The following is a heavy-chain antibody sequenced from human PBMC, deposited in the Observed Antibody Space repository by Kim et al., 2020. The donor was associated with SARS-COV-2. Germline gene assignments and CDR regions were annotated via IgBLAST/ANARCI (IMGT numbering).Heavy chain of an antibody. CDR2: FDPDDGET. CDR1: GYTLTELS. D-gene: IGHD4-17*01. V-gene: IGHV1-24*01. Sequence: ASVKVSCKVSGYTLTELSMHWVRQAPGKGLEWMGGFDPDDGETIYAQKFQGRVTMTEDTSTNTAYMELSSLRSEDTAVYYCATHAPTVTTPPDDWGQGTLFTVSS. CDR3: ATHAPTVTTPPDD. J-gene: IGHJ1*01.